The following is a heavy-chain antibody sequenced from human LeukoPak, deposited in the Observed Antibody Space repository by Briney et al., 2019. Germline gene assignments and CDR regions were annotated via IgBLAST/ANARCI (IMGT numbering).Heavy chain of an antibody. V-gene: IGHV3-21*01. Sequence: GGSLRLSCEASGFTFTTYSMTWVRQAPGKGLEWVSIISSGSSAIFSADALKGRFTISRDDAKNLLYLDMNSLRAEDTAVYYCAKDASPSWDYYDSSGYYPAWFDPWGQGTLVTVSS. J-gene: IGHJ5*02. CDR2: ISSGSSAI. CDR1: GFTFTTYS. D-gene: IGHD3-22*01. CDR3: AKDASPSWDYYDSSGYYPAWFDP.